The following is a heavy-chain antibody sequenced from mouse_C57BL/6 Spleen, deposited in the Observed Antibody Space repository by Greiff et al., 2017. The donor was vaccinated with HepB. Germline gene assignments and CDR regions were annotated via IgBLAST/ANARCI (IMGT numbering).Heavy chain of an antibody. Sequence: QVHVKQSGAELAKPGASVKLSCKASGYTFTSYWMHWVKQRPGQGLEWIGYINPSSGYTKYNQKFKDKATLTADKSSSTAYMQLSSLTYEDSAVYYCASSFITTVVDYAMDYWGQGTSVTVSS. CDR3: ASSFITTVVDYAMDY. CDR2: INPSSGYT. CDR1: GYTFTSYW. D-gene: IGHD1-1*01. J-gene: IGHJ4*01. V-gene: IGHV1-7*01.